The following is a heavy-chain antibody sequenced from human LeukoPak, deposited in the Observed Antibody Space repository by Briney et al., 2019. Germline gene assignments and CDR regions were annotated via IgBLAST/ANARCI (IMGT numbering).Heavy chain of an antibody. J-gene: IGHJ4*02. Sequence: SETLSLTCTVSGDSISSGDYYWSWIRQPPGKGLEWIGYIYYSGSTNYNPSLKSRVTISVDTSKNQFSLKLSSVTAADTAVYYCARGAAYYDFWSGYYGRPVDFDYWGQGTLVTVSS. CDR3: ARGAAYYDFWSGYYGRPVDFDY. D-gene: IGHD3-3*01. CDR1: GDSISSGDYY. CDR2: IYYSGST. V-gene: IGHV4-61*08.